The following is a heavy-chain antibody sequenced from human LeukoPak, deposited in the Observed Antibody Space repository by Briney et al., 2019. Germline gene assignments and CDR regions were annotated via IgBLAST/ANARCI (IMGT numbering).Heavy chain of an antibody. J-gene: IGHJ4*02. Sequence: PGGSLRLSCAASGFTFSSYSMNWVRQAPGKGLEWVSYISSSSSTIYYADSVKGRFTISRDDAKNSLYLQMNSLRAEDTAVYYCAREQRWLVFLFDYWGQGTLVTVSS. CDR2: ISSSSSTI. CDR1: GFTFSSYS. V-gene: IGHV3-48*01. D-gene: IGHD6-19*01. CDR3: AREQRWLVFLFDY.